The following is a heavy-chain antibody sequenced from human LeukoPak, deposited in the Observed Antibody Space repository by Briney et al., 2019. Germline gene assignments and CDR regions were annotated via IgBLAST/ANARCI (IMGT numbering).Heavy chain of an antibody. D-gene: IGHD6-19*01. CDR1: RGSVSSDY. CDR2: IFYPTTT. Sequence: PSETLSLTCTLSRGSVSSDYWSWIRQSPGKGLEWIGYIFYPTTTNYNPSLRSRVTMSLDTSNNQFSLDLTSVTGADTAVYFCATGHSSGWFDYWGQGTLVAVSS. CDR3: ATGHSSGWFDY. J-gene: IGHJ4*02. V-gene: IGHV4-59*02.